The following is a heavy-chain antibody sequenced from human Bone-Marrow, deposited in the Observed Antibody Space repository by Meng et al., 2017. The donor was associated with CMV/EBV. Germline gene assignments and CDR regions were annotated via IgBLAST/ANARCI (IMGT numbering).Heavy chain of an antibody. Sequence: GGSLRLSCAASGFTFSSYAMSWVRQAPGKGLEWVSAISGSGGSTYYADSVKGRFTISRDNAKNSLYLHMNSLRAEDTAVYYCTRDSGVGVVIDSWGQGTLVTVSS. CDR3: TRDSGVGVVIDS. CDR1: GFTFSSYA. J-gene: IGHJ5*01. D-gene: IGHD3-3*01. V-gene: IGHV3-23*01. CDR2: ISGSGGST.